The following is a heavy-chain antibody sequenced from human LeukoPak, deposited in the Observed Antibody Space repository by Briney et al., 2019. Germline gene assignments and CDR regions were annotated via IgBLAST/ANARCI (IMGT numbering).Heavy chain of an antibody. CDR2: IYYSGSN. CDR1: GGSIRSVSYY. J-gene: IGHJ4*02. CDR3: ARHSGTYPIDY. D-gene: IGHD6-25*01. Sequence: SETLSLTCTVSGGSIRSVSYYWCWIRQPPGKGLEWIGSIYYSGSNHYNPSLMSRATTSVDTSKNQFSLNLSTVSGSDTAVYYCARHSGTYPIDYWGQGTLVTVSS. V-gene: IGHV4-39*01.